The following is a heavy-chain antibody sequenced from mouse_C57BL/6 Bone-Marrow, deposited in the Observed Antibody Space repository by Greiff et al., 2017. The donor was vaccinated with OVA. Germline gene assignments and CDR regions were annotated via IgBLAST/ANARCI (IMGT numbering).Heavy chain of an antibody. CDR1: GFTFSSYA. J-gene: IGHJ2*01. CDR2: ISDGGSYT. D-gene: IGHD2-3*01. CDR3: ARADGYYPYFDY. V-gene: IGHV5-4*01. Sequence: EVQVVESGGGLVKPGGSLKLSCAASGFTFSSYAMSWVRQTPEKRLEWVATISDGGSYTYYPDNVKGRFTISRDNAKNNLYLQMSHLKSEDTAMYYCARADGYYPYFDYWGQGTTLTVSS.